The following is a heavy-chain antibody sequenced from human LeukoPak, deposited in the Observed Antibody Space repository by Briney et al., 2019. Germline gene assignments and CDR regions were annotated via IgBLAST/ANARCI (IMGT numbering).Heavy chain of an antibody. CDR2: IKSKIDGETT. V-gene: IGHV3-15*01. D-gene: IGHD1-1*01. CDR3: TTGGVDTGRFDI. CDR1: GFTFSNGW. J-gene: IGHJ3*02. Sequence: NPGGSLRLSCAASGFTFSNGWLSWVRQAPGKGLEWVGRIKSKIDGETTDYAAPVKGRFTISRDDSKSTLYLQMSSLKTEDTAVYYCTTGGVDTGRFDIWGQGTMVSVSS.